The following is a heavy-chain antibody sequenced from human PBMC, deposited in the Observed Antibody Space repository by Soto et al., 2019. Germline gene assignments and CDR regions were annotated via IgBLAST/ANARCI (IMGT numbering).Heavy chain of an antibody. CDR3: ARAPSGSYPEFDY. V-gene: IGHV3-30-3*01. CDR2: ITYDGSDQ. D-gene: IGHD1-26*01. CDR1: GFIFSSYT. J-gene: IGHJ4*02. Sequence: GGSLRLSCAASGFIFSSYTMHWVRQAPGKGLEWVGVITYDGSDQYYADSVKGRFTISRDNSRNMLFLQMNSLRPDDTAVYYCARAPSGSYPEFDYWGQGTLVTVSS.